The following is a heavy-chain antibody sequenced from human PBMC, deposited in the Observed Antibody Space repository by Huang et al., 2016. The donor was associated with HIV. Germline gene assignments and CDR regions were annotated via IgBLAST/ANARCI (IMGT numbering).Heavy chain of an antibody. CDR1: GFTFSSYG. Sequence: QVQLVESGGGVVQPGRSLRISFAASGFTFSSYGMHWVRQAPGKGLGWVAVISYDAKTKYYADSVKGRFSISRDNSKTTVYLQLNSLRLEDTAVYYCAKGGSAAAVLDFWGQGTLVTVSS. J-gene: IGHJ4*02. CDR2: ISYDAKTK. D-gene: IGHD6-13*01. V-gene: IGHV3-30*18. CDR3: AKGGSAAAVLDF.